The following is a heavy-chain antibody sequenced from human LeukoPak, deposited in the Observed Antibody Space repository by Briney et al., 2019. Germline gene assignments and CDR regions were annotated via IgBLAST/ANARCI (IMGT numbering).Heavy chain of an antibody. J-gene: IGHJ4*02. CDR1: GFTFSNYW. Sequence: GESLKISCKGSGFTFSNYWIGWVRQMPGKGLEWMGVIWPSYSETRYSPSFQGQVTISADKSITTAYLQWSSLKASDTAMYYCAREVGSSILTFDYWGQGTLVTVPS. CDR2: IWPSYSET. CDR3: AREVGSSILTFDY. V-gene: IGHV5-51*01. D-gene: IGHD2-2*01.